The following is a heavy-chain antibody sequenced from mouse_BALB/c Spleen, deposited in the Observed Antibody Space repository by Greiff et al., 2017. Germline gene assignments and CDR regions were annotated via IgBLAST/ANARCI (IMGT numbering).Heavy chain of an antibody. CDR3: ARLAHYYAMDY. V-gene: IGHV5-17*02. CDR2: ISSGSSTI. CDR1: GFTFSSFG. J-gene: IGHJ4*01. Sequence: EVQVVESGGGLVQPGGSRKLSCAASGFTFSSFGMHWVRQAPEKGLECVAYISSGSSTIYYAATVQGRFTISRDNPKNTLFLQMTSLRSEDTAMYYCARLAHYYAMDYWGQGTSVTVSS.